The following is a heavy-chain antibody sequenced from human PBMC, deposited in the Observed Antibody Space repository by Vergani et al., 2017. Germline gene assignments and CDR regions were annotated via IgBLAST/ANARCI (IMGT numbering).Heavy chain of an antibody. CDR3: AKEGYGDYFVHAFDI. D-gene: IGHD4-17*01. Sequence: QVQLVESGGGVVQPGGSLRLFCAAPGFTFSSYGTHWVRQAPGKGLEWVACIRYDGSNKYYADSVKGRFTISRDNSKNTLYLQMNSLRAEDTAVYYCAKEGYGDYFVHAFDIWGQGTMVTVSS. CDR2: IRYDGSNK. J-gene: IGHJ3*02. CDR1: GFTFSSYG. V-gene: IGHV3-30*02.